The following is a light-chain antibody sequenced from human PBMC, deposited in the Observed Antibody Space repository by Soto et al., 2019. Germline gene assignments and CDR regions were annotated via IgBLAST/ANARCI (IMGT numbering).Light chain of an antibody. Sequence: DIQVTQSPSTLSASVGDRVTITCRASQPISTWLAWYQEKPGKAPKLLIYDASSLEGGVPSRFSGSGSGTEFTLTISSLQPDDFATYYCQHYNSYSEAFGQGTKVDIK. J-gene: IGKJ1*01. CDR3: QHYNSYSEA. CDR1: QPISTW. CDR2: DAS. V-gene: IGKV1-5*01.